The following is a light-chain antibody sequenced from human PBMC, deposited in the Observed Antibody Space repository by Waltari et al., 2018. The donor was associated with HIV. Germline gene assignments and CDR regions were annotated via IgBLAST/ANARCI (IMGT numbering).Light chain of an antibody. CDR1: QSISTN. Sequence: EIVMTQSPVTLSVSPGERATLSCRASQSISTNLAWYQQKPGQAPRLLIYGASTRATGIPGRFSGSGSGTEFTLTISSLQSEDFAVYYCQQYNNWPRTFGQGTKVEIK. CDR2: GAS. V-gene: IGKV3-15*01. CDR3: QQYNNWPRT. J-gene: IGKJ1*01.